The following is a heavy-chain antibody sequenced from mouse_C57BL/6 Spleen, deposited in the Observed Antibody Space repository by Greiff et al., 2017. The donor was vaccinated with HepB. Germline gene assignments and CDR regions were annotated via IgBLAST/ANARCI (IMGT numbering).Heavy chain of an antibody. V-gene: IGHV5-6*01. CDR1: GFTFSSYG. Sequence: EVQLVESGGDLVKPGGSLKLSCAASGFTFSSYGMSWVRQTPDKRLEWVATISSGGSYTYYPDSVKGRFTISRDNAKNTLYLQMSSLKSEDTAMYYCARHLITTVVRYYAMDYWGQGTSVTVSS. D-gene: IGHD1-1*01. CDR3: ARHLITTVVRYYAMDY. J-gene: IGHJ4*01. CDR2: ISSGGSYT.